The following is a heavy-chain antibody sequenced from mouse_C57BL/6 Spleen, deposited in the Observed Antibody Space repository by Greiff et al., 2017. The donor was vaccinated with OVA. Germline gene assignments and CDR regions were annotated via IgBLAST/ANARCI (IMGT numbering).Heavy chain of an antibody. V-gene: IGHV5-9-1*02. J-gene: IGHJ3*01. CDR3: TRDHSSGHPFAY. D-gene: IGHD3-2*02. Sequence: EVNVVESGEGLVKPGGSLKLSCAASGFTFSSYAMSWVRQTPEKRLEWVAYISSGGDYIYYADTVKGRFTISRDNARNTLYLQMSSLKSEDTAMYYCTRDHSSGHPFAYWGQGTLVTVSA. CDR2: ISSGGDYI. CDR1: GFTFSSYA.